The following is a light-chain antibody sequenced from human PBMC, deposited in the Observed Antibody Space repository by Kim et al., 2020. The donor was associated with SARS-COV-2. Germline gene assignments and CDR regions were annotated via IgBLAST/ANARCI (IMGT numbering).Light chain of an antibody. Sequence: QSALTQAASLSVSPGQSITISCTGTSSDVGGYNYVSWYQQHPGKAPKLMIYDVSNRPSGVSNRFSGSKSGNTASLTISGRQAEDEADYYCSSYTSSTTLVFGGGTQLTVL. CDR3: SSYTSSTTLV. CDR1: SSDVGGYNY. CDR2: DVS. V-gene: IGLV2-14*03. J-gene: IGLJ2*01.